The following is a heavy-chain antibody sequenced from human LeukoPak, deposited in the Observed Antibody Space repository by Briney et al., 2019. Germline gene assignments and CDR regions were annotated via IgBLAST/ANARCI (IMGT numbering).Heavy chain of an antibody. Sequence: PGGSLRLSCAAPGFTFKDVSMSWVRQAPGKGLEWVGRIKSKTDGCTTDYAAPLKHRFTIPRDDTKYTVYLHMNSLKSEDTGVYYCTTDPGQIVPRGQGTLVTVSS. V-gene: IGHV3-15*01. CDR1: GFTFKDVS. CDR2: IKSKTDGCTT. D-gene: IGHD6-6*01. J-gene: IGHJ4*02. CDR3: TTDPGQIVP.